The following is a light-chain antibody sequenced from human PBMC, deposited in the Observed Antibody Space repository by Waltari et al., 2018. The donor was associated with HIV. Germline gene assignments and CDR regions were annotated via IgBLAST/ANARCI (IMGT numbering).Light chain of an antibody. Sequence: QSALTQPAAVPGPPGQPLTLSCTGIRTAVVIHHPKYGPRYQSHPGKVPKLLIYDVSNRPSGVSHRFSGSKSGSTAFLTISGLQPEDEVIYYCTSYTSTPITTGVVFGGGTQLTVL. CDR2: DVS. CDR3: TSYTSTPITTGVV. V-gene: IGLV2-14*03. CDR1: RTAVVIHHPKY. J-gene: IGLJ2*01.